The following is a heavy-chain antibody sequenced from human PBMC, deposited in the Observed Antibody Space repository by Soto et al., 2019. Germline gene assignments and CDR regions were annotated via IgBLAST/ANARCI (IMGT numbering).Heavy chain of an antibody. V-gene: IGHV3-48*01. CDR2: ISSSSSTI. D-gene: IGHD3-3*01. Sequence: GGSLRLSCAASGFTFSSYSMNWVRQAPGKGLEWVSYISSSSSTIYYADSVKGRFTISRDNAKNSLFLQMNSLRAEDTAVYYCARDPFYFWSGYIPYYYYYYMDVWGKGTTVTVSS. CDR1: GFTFSSYS. CDR3: ARDPFYFWSGYIPYYYYYYMDV. J-gene: IGHJ6*03.